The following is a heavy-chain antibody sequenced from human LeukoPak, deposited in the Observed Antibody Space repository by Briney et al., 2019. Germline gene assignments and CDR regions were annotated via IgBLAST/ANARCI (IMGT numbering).Heavy chain of an antibody. CDR1: GASINNYY. D-gene: IGHD6-19*01. CDR3: ARGSGWYIF. CDR2: IYYSGST. J-gene: IGHJ4*02. Sequence: SETLSLTCTVSGASINNYYWSWIRQPPGKGLEWIGYIYYSGSTNYNPSLKSRVTISVDTSKNQFSLKLSSVTAADTAVYYCARGSGWYIFWGQGTLVTVSS. V-gene: IGHV4-59*01.